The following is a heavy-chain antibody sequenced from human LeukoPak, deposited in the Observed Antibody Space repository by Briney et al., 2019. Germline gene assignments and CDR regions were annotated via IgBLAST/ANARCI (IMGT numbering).Heavy chain of an antibody. CDR1: GGSFSGYY. J-gene: IGHJ4*02. CDR3: ARHQRWLPTYYFDY. V-gene: IGHV4-34*01. CDR2: INHSGST. D-gene: IGHD5-24*01. Sequence: PSETLSLTCAVYGGSFSGYYWSWIRQPPGKGLEWIGEINHSGSTNYNPSLKSRVTISVDTSKNQFSLKLSSVTAADTAVYYCARHQRWLPTYYFDYWGQGTLVTVSS.